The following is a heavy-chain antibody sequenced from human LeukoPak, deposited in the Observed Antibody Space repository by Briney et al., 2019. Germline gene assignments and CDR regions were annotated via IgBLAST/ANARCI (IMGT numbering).Heavy chain of an antibody. CDR3: ASTGVVTYFDY. V-gene: IGHV4-31*03. CDR1: GGSISSGGYS. CDR2: IYYSGST. J-gene: IGHJ4*02. Sequence: SETLSLTCTVSGGSISSGGYSWSWIRQHPGEGLEWIGYIYYSGSTYYNPSLKSRVTISVDTSKNQFSLKLSSVTAADTAVYYCASTGVVTYFDYWGQGTLVTVSS. D-gene: IGHD3-3*01.